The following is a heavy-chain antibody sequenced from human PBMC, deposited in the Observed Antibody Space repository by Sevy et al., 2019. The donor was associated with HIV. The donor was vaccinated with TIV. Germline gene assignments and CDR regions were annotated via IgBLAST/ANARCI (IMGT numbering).Heavy chain of an antibody. CDR3: AREGRTDGYKGAFHY. J-gene: IGHJ4*02. CDR1: GGSISTYY. V-gene: IGHV4-59*01. Sequence: SETLSLTCTVSGGSISTYYWTWIRQPPGKGLEWIGYIYYSGSTKYNPSLKSRVTISVDTSKNQFSLKLISVTAADTAVYFCAREGRTDGYKGAFHYWGQGTLVTVSS. D-gene: IGHD5-12*01. CDR2: IYYSGST.